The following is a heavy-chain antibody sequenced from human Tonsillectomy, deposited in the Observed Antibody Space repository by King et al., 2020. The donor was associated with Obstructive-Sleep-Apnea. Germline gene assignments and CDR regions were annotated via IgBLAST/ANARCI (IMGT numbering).Heavy chain of an antibody. J-gene: IGHJ4*02. CDR1: GFTFNNYV. CDR3: AKEISIRN. V-gene: IGHV3-23*04. Sequence: VQLVESGGGLVKPGGSLRLSCAASGFTFNNYVMGLVRQAPGKGLEWVSSISFSGGDTYYAEAVRGRFTVSRDNSKNTLYVQMNSLRAEDTAIYYCAKEISIRNWGQGTLVTVSS. D-gene: IGHD2/OR15-2a*01. CDR2: ISFSGGDT.